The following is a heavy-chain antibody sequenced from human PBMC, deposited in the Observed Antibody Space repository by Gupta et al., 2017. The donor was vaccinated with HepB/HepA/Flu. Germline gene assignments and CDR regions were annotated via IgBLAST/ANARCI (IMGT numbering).Heavy chain of an antibody. CDR1: GYNFRSYG. CDR2: ISAYNGKK. CDR3: ARKGPDDGNYINFDY. J-gene: IGHJ4*02. V-gene: IGHV1-18*01. D-gene: IGHD1-7*01. Sequence: QVQLVQSGGEVKKPGASVKVSCKASGYNFRSYGISWIRQAPGQGLEWMAWISAYNGKKNYAQKCQGRVTMTTDTSTSTAYMELRSLRSGDTAIYYCARKGPDDGNYINFDYWGQGTLVPVS.